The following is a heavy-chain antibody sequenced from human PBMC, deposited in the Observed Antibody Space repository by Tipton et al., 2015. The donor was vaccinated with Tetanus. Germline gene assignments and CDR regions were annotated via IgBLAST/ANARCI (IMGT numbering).Heavy chain of an antibody. CDR3: FREMQQWVPEGGFDP. CDR1: GDSVSNNRAT. J-gene: IGHJ5*02. V-gene: IGHV6-1*01. CDR2: TYYRSKWYY. Sequence: GLVKPSQTLSLTCVITGDSVSNNRATWNWLRQSPSRGPEWLGRTYYRSKWYYEYALSVRSRIRIDPDTSKNQVSLQLNSVTPEDSAVYYCFREMQQWVPEGGFDPWGQGTPVTVSS. D-gene: IGHD1-26*01.